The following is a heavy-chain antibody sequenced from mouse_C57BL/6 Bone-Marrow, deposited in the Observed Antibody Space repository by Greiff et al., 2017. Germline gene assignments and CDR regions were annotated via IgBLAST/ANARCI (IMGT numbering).Heavy chain of an antibody. CDR1: GYTFTSYG. CDR3: ARGAGLESWFAY. D-gene: IGHD6-2*01. J-gene: IGHJ3*01. V-gene: IGHV1-81*01. Sequence: QVQLKQSGAELARPGASVKLSCKASGYTFTSYGISWVKQRTGQGLEWIGEIYPRSGNTYYNEKFKGEATLTADKSSSTAYMELRSLTSEDSAVYFCARGAGLESWFAYWGQGTLVTVSA. CDR2: IYPRSGNT.